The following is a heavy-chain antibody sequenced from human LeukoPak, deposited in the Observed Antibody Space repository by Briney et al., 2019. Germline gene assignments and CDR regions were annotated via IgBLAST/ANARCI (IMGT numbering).Heavy chain of an antibody. CDR1: GFTFSSYA. J-gene: IGHJ4*02. Sequence: GGSLRLSCAASGFTFSSYAMSWVRQAPGKGLEWVSAISDSGGSTYYADSVKGRFTISRDNSKNTLYLQMNSLRAEDTAVYYCAKDKATYYDILTGLDYWGQGTLVTVSS. D-gene: IGHD3-9*01. CDR2: ISDSGGST. V-gene: IGHV3-23*01. CDR3: AKDKATYYDILTGLDY.